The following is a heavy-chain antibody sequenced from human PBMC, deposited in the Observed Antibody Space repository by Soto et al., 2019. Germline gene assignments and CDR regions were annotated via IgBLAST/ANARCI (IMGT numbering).Heavy chain of an antibody. V-gene: IGHV4-61*01. CDR2: TDYSGST. D-gene: IGHD3-3*01. CDR3: ARVKVNIRYGVVTLRVGMDV. Sequence: SETLSLTCIVSGASVSSNSYYWTWIRQPPGKGLEWIGYTDYSGSTKYNPSLKSRVTISVDTSKNQFSLRVSSVTAADTAVYYCARVKVNIRYGVVTLRVGMDVWGQGTTVIVSS. J-gene: IGHJ6*02. CDR1: GASVSSNSYY.